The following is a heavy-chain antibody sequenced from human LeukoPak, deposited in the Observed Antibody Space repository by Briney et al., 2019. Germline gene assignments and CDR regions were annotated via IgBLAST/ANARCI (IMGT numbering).Heavy chain of an antibody. CDR1: GFTFSSYG. V-gene: IGHV3-33*06. J-gene: IGHJ6*03. CDR3: AKDTGGKILYGYYYMDV. Sequence: GRSLRLSCAASGFTFSSYGMHWVRQAPGKGLEWVAVIWYDGSNKYYADSVKGRFTISRDNSKNTLYLQMNSLRAEDTAVYYCAKDTGGKILYGYYYMDVWGKGTTVTVSS. CDR2: IWYDGSNK. D-gene: IGHD2-15*01.